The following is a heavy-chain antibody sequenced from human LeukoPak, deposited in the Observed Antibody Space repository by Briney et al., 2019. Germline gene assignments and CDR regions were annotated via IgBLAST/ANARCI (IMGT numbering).Heavy chain of an antibody. CDR3: VRGILTVYGESPDL. Sequence: ASVKVSCKASGYMFNNYGISWVRQAPGQGLEWMGWISAHTGNTNYAQNLQGRVTMTTDTSTSTACMELRSLRSDDTAVYYCVRGILTVYGESPDLWGQGTLVTVSS. J-gene: IGHJ5*02. V-gene: IGHV1-18*01. CDR1: GYMFNNYG. CDR2: ISAHTGNT. D-gene: IGHD3-3*01.